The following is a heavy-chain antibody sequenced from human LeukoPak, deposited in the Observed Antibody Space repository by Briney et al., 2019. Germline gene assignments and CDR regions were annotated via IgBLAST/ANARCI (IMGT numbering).Heavy chain of an antibody. D-gene: IGHD6-13*01. CDR2: IYYSGST. Sequence: SETLSLTCTVSGGSISSYYWSWIRQPPGKGLEWIGYIYYSGSTNYNPSLKSRVTISVDTSKNQFSLKLSSVTAADTAVYYCARARSSSSWYGGWFDPWGQGTLVTVSS. J-gene: IGHJ5*02. V-gene: IGHV4-59*01. CDR1: GGSISSYY. CDR3: ARARSSSSWYGGWFDP.